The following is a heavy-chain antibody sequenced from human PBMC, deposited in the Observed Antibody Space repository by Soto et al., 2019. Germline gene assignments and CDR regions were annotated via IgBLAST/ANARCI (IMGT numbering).Heavy chain of an antibody. J-gene: IGHJ4*02. CDR1: GFTFSSYG. D-gene: IGHD3-16*02. Sequence: PGGSLRLSCAAPGFTFSSYGMHWVRQAPGKGLEWVAVIWYDGSNKYYADSVKGRFTISRDNSKNTLYLQMNSLRAEDTAVYYCARGYYDYVWGSYRPDYWGQGTLVTVSS. V-gene: IGHV3-33*01. CDR2: IWYDGSNK. CDR3: ARGYYDYVWGSYRPDY.